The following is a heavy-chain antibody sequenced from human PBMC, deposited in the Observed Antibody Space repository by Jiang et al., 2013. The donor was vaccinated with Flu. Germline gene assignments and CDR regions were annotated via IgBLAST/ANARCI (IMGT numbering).Heavy chain of an antibody. Sequence: KVSCKASGYTFTSYAMNWVRQAPGQGLEWMGWINTNTGNPTYAQGFTGRFVFSLDTSVSTAYLQISSLKAEDTAVYYCARDKGITMVQGVIPYYFDYWGQGTLVTVSS. V-gene: IGHV7-4-1*02. CDR1: GYTFTSYA. CDR2: INTNTGNP. J-gene: IGHJ4*02. D-gene: IGHD3-10*01. CDR3: ARDKGITMVQGVIPYYFDY.